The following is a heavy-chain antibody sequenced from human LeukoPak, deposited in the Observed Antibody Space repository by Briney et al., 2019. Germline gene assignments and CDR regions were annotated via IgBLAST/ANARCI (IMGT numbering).Heavy chain of an antibody. CDR2: IRATGDRT. CDR1: GFTFSTYA. J-gene: IGHJ4*02. V-gene: IGHV3-23*01. Sequence: GGSLRLSCAASGFTFSTYAVNWVRQAPGKGLEWVSTIRATGDRTYYADSVKGRFTISRDNSKNTLYLQMNTLRAEDTAIYYCAKDENLRGDYFDFWGQGTLVTVSS. CDR3: AKDENLRGDYFDF.